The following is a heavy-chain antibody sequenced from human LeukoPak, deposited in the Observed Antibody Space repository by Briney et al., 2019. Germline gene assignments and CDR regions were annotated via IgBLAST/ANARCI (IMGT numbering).Heavy chain of an antibody. CDR3: ARDRELRFLEWPYYYYMDV. Sequence: ASVKVSCKASGYTFTSYYMHWVRQAPGQGLEWMGIINPSGGSTSYAQKFQGRVTMTRDTSTSTVYMELSSLRSEDTAVYYCARDRELRFLEWPYYYYMDVWGKGTTVTVSS. V-gene: IGHV1-46*01. J-gene: IGHJ6*03. CDR1: GYTFTSYY. D-gene: IGHD3-3*01. CDR2: INPSGGST.